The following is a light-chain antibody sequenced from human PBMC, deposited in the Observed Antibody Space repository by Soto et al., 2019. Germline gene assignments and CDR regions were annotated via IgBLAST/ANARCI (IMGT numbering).Light chain of an antibody. CDR3: QEYYSPPPLT. Sequence: DIVLTQSPDSLDVSLGESATINCKSSQTILYNSNNKNSLAWYQLKPGQPPKLLIYWASIRESGVPDRFSGSGSATAFTLTISSLQAEDVEVYYCQEYYSPPPLTFGGGTKVEIK. V-gene: IGKV4-1*01. CDR1: QTILYNSNNKNS. J-gene: IGKJ4*01. CDR2: WAS.